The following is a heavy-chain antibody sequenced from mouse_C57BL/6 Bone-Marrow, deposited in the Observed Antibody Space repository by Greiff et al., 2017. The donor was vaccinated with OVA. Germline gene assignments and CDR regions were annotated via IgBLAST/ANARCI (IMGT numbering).Heavy chain of an antibody. CDR3: ARPYDGYYVGFAY. Sequence: VMLVESGPGLVAPSQSLSITCTVSGFSLTSYGVHWVRQPPGKGLEWLVVKWSDGSTTSNSAHKSRLSFSKDNSKSQVVLKMNRRQTDDTAMYYCARPYDGYYVGFAYWGQGTLVTVSA. J-gene: IGHJ3*01. V-gene: IGHV2-6*03. D-gene: IGHD2-3*01. CDR2: KWSDGST. CDR1: GFSLTSYG.